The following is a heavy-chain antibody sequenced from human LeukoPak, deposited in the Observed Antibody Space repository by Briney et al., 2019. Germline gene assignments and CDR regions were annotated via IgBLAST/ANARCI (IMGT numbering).Heavy chain of an antibody. D-gene: IGHD6-19*01. J-gene: IGHJ4*02. CDR1: GFTFSSYG. CDR3: AKDLSSSSGWYKFDY. CDR2: IRYDGSNK. Sequence: GGSLRLPCAASGFTFSSYGMHWVRHAPGKGLEWVAFIRYDGSNKYYADSVKGRFTISRDNSKNTLYLQMNSLRAEDTAVYYCAKDLSSSSGWYKFDYWGQGTLVTVSS. V-gene: IGHV3-30*02.